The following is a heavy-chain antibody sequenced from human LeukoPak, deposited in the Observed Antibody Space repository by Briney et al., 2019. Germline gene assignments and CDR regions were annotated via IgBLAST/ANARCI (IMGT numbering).Heavy chain of an antibody. CDR1: GFTFSSYA. D-gene: IGHD1-26*01. CDR3: ARGAGAIPFLDAFDI. Sequence: GGSLRLSCAASGFTFSSYAMHWVRQAPGKGLEWVAVISYDGSNKYYADSVKGRFTISRDNAKNSLYLQMNSLRAEDTAVYYCARGAGAIPFLDAFDIWGQGTMVTVSS. V-gene: IGHV3-30*04. CDR2: ISYDGSNK. J-gene: IGHJ3*02.